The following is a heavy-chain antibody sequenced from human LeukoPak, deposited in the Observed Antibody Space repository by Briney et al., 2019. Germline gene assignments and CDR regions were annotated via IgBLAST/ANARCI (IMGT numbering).Heavy chain of an antibody. Sequence: PGGSLRLSCAASGFTFSSYEMNWVRQAPGKGLEWVSYISSSGSTIYYADSVKGRFTISRGNAKNSLYLQMNSLRAEDTAVYYCAVGASGSYLGYYFDYWGQGTLVTVSS. J-gene: IGHJ4*02. CDR3: AVGASGSYLGYYFDY. D-gene: IGHD1-26*01. CDR1: GFTFSSYE. V-gene: IGHV3-48*03. CDR2: ISSSGSTI.